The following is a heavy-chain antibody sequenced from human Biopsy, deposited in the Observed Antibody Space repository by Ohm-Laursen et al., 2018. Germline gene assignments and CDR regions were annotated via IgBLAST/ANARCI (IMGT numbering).Heavy chain of an antibody. CDR3: ARGTNYYGSGRNRHWFDP. CDR1: GGSFSGYY. V-gene: IGHV4-34*01. J-gene: IGHJ5*02. D-gene: IGHD3-10*01. Sequence: GTLSLTCGVYGGSFSGYYCSWIRQPPGKGLEWIGEINDSGRTNYNPPLRSRVTFSVDTSKNQFSLKLSSVTAADTAVYYCARGTNYYGSGRNRHWFDPWGQGTQVTVSS. CDR2: INDSGRT.